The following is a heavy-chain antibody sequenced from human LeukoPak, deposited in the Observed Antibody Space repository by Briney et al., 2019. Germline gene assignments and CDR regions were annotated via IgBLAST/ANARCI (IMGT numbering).Heavy chain of an antibody. CDR3: ATGSIWSNYYYYMGV. Sequence: GGPLRLSCAASGFPFSPFCMTWLRQAPGKGLEGVTNIKQDGSEEYYVDSVLGGFTISRDNANNSLYLQMNSLRAEDTALYYCATGSIWSNYYYYMGVWGLGTPVTVSS. V-gene: IGHV3-7*01. CDR1: GFPFSPFC. J-gene: IGHJ6*03. D-gene: IGHD6-13*01. CDR2: IKQDGSEE.